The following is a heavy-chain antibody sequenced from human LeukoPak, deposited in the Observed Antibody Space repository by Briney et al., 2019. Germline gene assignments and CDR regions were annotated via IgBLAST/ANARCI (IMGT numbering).Heavy chain of an antibody. Sequence: GGSLRLSCAASGFTFSRHWMHWVRQVPGKGLEWVSRINNDGRTASYADVVRGRFTISRDNAKNSLYLQMNSLRDEDTAVYYCARASRDGYNCCYFDYWGQGTLVTVSS. CDR1: GFTFSRHW. D-gene: IGHD5-24*01. V-gene: IGHV3-74*01. J-gene: IGHJ4*02. CDR2: INNDGRTA. CDR3: ARASRDGYNCCYFDY.